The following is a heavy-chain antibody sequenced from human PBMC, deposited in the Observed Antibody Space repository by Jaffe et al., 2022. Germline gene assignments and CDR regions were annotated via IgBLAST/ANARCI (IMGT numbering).Heavy chain of an antibody. J-gene: IGHJ5*02. CDR2: IYWNDDK. CDR3: ALSQRRYSQYCTTNSCLNWFTP. Sequence: QITLKESGPTLVKPTQTLTLTCTFSGFSLNTSGVGVGWIRHPPGKALEWLALIYWNDDKRYSPSLKSRLTITKDTSKNQVVLTMTNMDPVDTATYYCALSQRRYSQYCTTNSCLNWFTPWGQGTLVTVSS. CDR1: GFSLNTSGVG. D-gene: IGHD2-2*01. V-gene: IGHV2-5*01.